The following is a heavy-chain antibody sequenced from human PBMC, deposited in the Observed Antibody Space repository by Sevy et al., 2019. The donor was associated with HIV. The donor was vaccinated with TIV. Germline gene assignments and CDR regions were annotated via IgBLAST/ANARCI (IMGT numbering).Heavy chain of an antibody. Sequence: GGSLRLSCAASGFTFGRYGMHWVRQSPGKGLEWVAFIRYDGSNKYFADSVKGRFTISRDNSDNTVFLQMNSLRAEDSAVYYCASGLAYWYFDLWGRRTLVTVSS. CDR3: ASGLAYWYFDL. V-gene: IGHV3-30*02. CDR1: GFTFGRYG. CDR2: IRYDGSNK. J-gene: IGHJ2*01. D-gene: IGHD2-15*01.